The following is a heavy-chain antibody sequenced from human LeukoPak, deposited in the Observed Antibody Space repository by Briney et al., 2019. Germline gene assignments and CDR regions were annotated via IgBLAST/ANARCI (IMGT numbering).Heavy chain of an antibody. J-gene: IGHJ4*02. CDR2: INPNSGGT. CDR3: ARDFAPGIIAVAGTPDY. D-gene: IGHD6-19*01. CDR1: GYTFTSYY. V-gene: IGHV1-2*02. Sequence: GASVKVSCKASGYTFTSYYMHWVRQAPGQGLEWMGIINPNSGGTNYAQKFQGRVTMTRDTSISTAYMELSRLRSDDTAVYYCARDFAPGIIAVAGTPDYWGQGTLVTVSS.